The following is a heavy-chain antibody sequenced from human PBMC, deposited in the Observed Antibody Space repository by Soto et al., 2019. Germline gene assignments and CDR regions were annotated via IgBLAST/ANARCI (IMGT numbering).Heavy chain of an antibody. J-gene: IGHJ3*02. D-gene: IGHD2-15*01. CDR3: ARVHSQRYCRDAFDI. V-gene: IGHV1-3*01. Sequence: QVQLVQSGAEVQKPGASVKVSCKASGYTFTSYAMHWVRQAPGQRLEWMGWINAGNGNTKYSQKFQGRVTITRDTSASTAYMELSSLRSEDTAVYYCARVHSQRYCRDAFDIWGQGTMVTVSS. CDR1: GYTFTSYA. CDR2: INAGNGNT.